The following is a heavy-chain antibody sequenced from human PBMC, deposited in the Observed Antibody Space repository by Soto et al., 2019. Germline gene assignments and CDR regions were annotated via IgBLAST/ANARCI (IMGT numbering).Heavy chain of an antibody. J-gene: IGHJ6*02. CDR1: GDSISSGNKY. CDR2: IFSSGTT. V-gene: IGHV4-30-4*01. D-gene: IGHD3-16*01. Sequence: QVQLRESGPGLVMPSQTLSLTCTVSGDSISSGNKYWSWIRQPPGNGLEWIGYIFSSGTTYYNPSLKSRLTMSLEASHTQFSLKLNSLTDAATAVYFCARVPSPFDYYYAMDVWGQGTTVTVSS. CDR3: ARVPSPFDYYYAMDV.